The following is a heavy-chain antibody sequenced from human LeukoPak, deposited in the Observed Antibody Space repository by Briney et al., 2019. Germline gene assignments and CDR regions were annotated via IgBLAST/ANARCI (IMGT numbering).Heavy chain of an antibody. CDR1: GFTFRSYA. CDR3: AKVGHTGGT. D-gene: IGHD2-8*02. V-gene: IGHV3-23*01. Sequence: GGSLRLSCAASGFTFRSYAMRWVRQAPGEGVEWVSASSGSGGSTYYADAVKGRFTISRDNSKNTLYLQMNSLRAEDTAVYYCAKVGHTGGTWGQGTLVTVSS. CDR2: SSGSGGST. J-gene: IGHJ5*02.